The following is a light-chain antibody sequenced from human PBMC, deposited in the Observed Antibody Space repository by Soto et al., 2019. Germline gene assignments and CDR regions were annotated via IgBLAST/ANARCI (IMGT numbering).Light chain of an antibody. CDR3: QQYNNWPPWT. CDR2: GAY. CDR1: QSVSSN. V-gene: IGKV3-15*01. J-gene: IGKJ1*01. Sequence: EIVMTQSPATLSVSPGERATLSCRASQSVSSNLAWYQQKPGQAPRLLIYGAYXRATGIPAGFRGSGSGTEFTLNISSLQSEDFAVYYCQQYNNWPPWTFGQGSKVDI.